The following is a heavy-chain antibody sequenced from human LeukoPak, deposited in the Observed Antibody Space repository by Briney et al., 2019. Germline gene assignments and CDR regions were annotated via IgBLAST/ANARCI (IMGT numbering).Heavy chain of an antibody. V-gene: IGHV1-18*01. Sequence: ASVKVSCKASGYTFTSYGISWVRQAPGQGLEWMGWISAYNGNTNYAQKLQGRVTMTTDTSTSTAYMELSSLRSEDTAVYYCATNGNSYGGNFDYYYYYYMDVWGKGTTVTISS. CDR1: GYTFTSYG. J-gene: IGHJ6*03. CDR2: ISAYNGNT. D-gene: IGHD4-23*01. CDR3: ATNGNSYGGNFDYYYYYYMDV.